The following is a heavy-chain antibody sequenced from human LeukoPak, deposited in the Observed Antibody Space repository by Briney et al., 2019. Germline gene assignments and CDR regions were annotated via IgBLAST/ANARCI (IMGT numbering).Heavy chain of an antibody. CDR2: IFYNGNT. CDR1: GAIIKREGFN. D-gene: IGHD3-3*01. J-gene: IGHJ4*02. CDR3: TRRPKEPGFWSVYVDS. V-gene: IGHV4-39*01. Sequence: SDTLSLLCSLSGAIIKREGFNWHWIRQPPGKGLDYIGSIFYNGNTYYTPSLESRVTISVDTSKNQFSLKLSSVTAADTAVYYCTRRPKEPGFWSVYVDSWGQGNLVTVSS.